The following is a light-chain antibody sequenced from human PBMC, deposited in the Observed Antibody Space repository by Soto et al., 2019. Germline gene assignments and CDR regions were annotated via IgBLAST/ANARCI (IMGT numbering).Light chain of an antibody. CDR1: SSDVGSYNL. CDR3: CSYAYSNTVPIWV. Sequence: QSALTQPASVSGSPGQSITISCTGTSSDVGSYNLVSWYQQHPGKAPKLMIYEVNKWPSGVSNRFSGSKSGNTASLTISELHAEDEADYYCCSYAYSNTVPIWVFGGGTKLTVL. V-gene: IGLV2-23*02. J-gene: IGLJ3*02. CDR2: EVN.